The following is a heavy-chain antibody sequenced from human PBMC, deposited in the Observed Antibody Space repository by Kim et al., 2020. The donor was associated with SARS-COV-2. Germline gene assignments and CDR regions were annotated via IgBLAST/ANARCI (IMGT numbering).Heavy chain of an antibody. D-gene: IGHD1-26*01. V-gene: IGHV3-74*01. Sequence: YAGSVEGRFTISRNNAKGTLYLQMNRLRAGDTAVYYCARRRYTGTYYYFDYWGQGTLVTVSS. J-gene: IGHJ4*02. CDR3: ARRRYTGTYYYFDY.